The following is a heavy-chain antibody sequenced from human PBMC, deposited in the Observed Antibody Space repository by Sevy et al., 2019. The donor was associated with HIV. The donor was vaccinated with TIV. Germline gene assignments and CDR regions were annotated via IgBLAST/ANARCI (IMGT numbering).Heavy chain of an antibody. J-gene: IGHJ4*02. Sequence: SLRLSCTTSGFTFGDYAMIWVRQAPGKGLEWVAFLKSKADGGTVDHAASVKGRFTISRDDSKSIAYLQMNDLTTEDTGVYYCTRWKGLQSIFDYWGQGALVTVSS. CDR2: LKSKADGGTV. D-gene: IGHD1-1*01. V-gene: IGHV3-49*04. CDR1: GFTFGDYA. CDR3: TRWKGLQSIFDY.